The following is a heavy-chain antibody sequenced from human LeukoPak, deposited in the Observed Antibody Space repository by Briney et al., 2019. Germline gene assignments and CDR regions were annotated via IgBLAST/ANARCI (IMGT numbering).Heavy chain of an antibody. CDR2: INNVGSHI. Sequence: GGSLRLSCAASGFTLSSSAMNWVRQAPGKGLEWVSSINNVGSHIYYAGSVKGRFTISRDNTKNSLYLQMNSLRAEDTAVYYCSRDPTYYLRYGYFDYWGQGTLVTVSS. J-gene: IGHJ4*02. V-gene: IGHV3-21*01. D-gene: IGHD1-26*01. CDR1: GFTLSSSA. CDR3: SRDPTYYLRYGYFDY.